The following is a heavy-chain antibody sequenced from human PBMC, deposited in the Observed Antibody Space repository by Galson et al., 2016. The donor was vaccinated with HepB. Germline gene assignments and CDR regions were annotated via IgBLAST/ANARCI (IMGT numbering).Heavy chain of an antibody. Sequence: SETLSLTCTVSGGSISSSYWSWIRQPAGRGLEWTGRIYHSGSTNYNPSLKSRVTMSLDTSRNQISLKLYSVTAADTAVYYCAREGDISGWDPTYFDLWGRGTLVTVSS. J-gene: IGHJ2*01. CDR1: GGSISSSY. D-gene: IGHD6-19*01. CDR2: IYHSGST. V-gene: IGHV4-4*07. CDR3: AREGDISGWDPTYFDL.